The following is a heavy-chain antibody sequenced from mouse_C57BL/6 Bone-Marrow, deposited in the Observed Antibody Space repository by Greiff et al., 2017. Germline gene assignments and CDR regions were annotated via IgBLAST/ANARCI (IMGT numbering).Heavy chain of an antibody. V-gene: IGHV3-6*01. CDR2: ISYDGSN. Sequence: EVQLLESGPGLVKPSQSLSLTCSVSGYSITSGYYWNWIRQFPGNKLEWMGYISYDGSNNYNPSLKNRISITRDTSKNQFFLKLNSVTTEDTATYYCASEGGTGHFDYWGQGTTLTVSS. J-gene: IGHJ2*01. CDR3: ASEGGTGHFDY. CDR1: GYSITSGYY. D-gene: IGHD4-1*01.